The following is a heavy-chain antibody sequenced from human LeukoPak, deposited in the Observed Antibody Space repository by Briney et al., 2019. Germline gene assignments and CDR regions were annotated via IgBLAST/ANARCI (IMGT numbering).Heavy chain of an antibody. J-gene: IGHJ3*02. CDR3: ARHVAYGPLEI. D-gene: IGHD3-10*01. V-gene: IGHV4-39*01. Sequence: PSETLSLTCTVSGGSISSSSYFWDWIRQPPGKGLEWIGNIYYTGSTDYNPSLKSRVTMSVHTSNNQYSLQVNSVTATDTAIYYCARHVAYGPLEIWGQGTTVTVSS. CDR1: GGSISSSSYF. CDR2: IYYTGST.